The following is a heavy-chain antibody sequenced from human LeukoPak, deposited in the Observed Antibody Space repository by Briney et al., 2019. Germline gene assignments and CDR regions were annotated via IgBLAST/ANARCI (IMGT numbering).Heavy chain of an antibody. CDR1: GGTLSSYA. D-gene: IGHD2-2*01. Sequence: ASVKVSCKASGGTLSSYAISWVRQAPGQELEWTGGIIPIFGTANYAQKFQGRVTITADKSTSTAYMELSSLRSEDTAVYYCAVGGSSTSFYYMDVWGKGTTVTVSS. J-gene: IGHJ6*03. CDR3: AVGGSSTSFYYMDV. V-gene: IGHV1-69*06. CDR2: IIPIFGTA.